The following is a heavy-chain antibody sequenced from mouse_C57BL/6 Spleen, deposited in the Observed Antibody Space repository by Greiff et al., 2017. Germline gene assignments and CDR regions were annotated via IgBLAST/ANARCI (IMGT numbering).Heavy chain of an antibody. Sequence: QVQLQQSGPELVKPGASVKLSCKASGYTFTSYDINWVKQRPGQGLEWIGWIYPRDGSTKYNEKFKGKATLTVATSSSTAYMELHSLTSEDSAVYFCGDASFAYWGQGTLVTVSA. CDR3: GDASFAY. J-gene: IGHJ3*01. V-gene: IGHV1-85*01. D-gene: IGHD3-3*01. CDR2: IYPRDGST. CDR1: GYTFTSYD.